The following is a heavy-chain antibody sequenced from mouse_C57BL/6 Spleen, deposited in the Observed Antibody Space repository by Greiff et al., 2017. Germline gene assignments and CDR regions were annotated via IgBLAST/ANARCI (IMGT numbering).Heavy chain of an antibody. CDR2: IWRGGST. D-gene: IGHD1-1*01. Sequence: VKLVESGPGLVQPSQSLSITCTVSGFSLTSYGVHWVRQSPGKGLEWLGVIWRGGSTDYNAAFMSRLSITKDNSKSQVFFKMNSLQADDTAIYYCAKRGDYGSNYAMDYWGQGTSVTVSS. J-gene: IGHJ4*01. V-gene: IGHV2-5*01. CDR3: AKRGDYGSNYAMDY. CDR1: GFSLTSYG.